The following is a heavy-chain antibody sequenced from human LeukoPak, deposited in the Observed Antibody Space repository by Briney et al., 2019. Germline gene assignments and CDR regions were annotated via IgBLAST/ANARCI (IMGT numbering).Heavy chain of an antibody. D-gene: IGHD3-9*01. Sequence: SETLSLTCTVSGGSISSYYWSWIRQPPGKGLEWIGYINYSGSTNYNPSLKSRVTISVDTSKNQFSLKLSSVTAADTAVYYCARRLAGRYFDRFHSAFDYWGQGTLVTVSS. V-gene: IGHV4-59*12. CDR2: INYSGST. CDR3: ARRLAGRYFDRFHSAFDY. J-gene: IGHJ4*02. CDR1: GGSISSYY.